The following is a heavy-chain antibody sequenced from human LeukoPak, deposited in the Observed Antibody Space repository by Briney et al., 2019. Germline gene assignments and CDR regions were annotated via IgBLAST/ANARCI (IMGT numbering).Heavy chain of an antibody. D-gene: IGHD3-10*01. CDR1: GFTFSSYS. CDR3: ARDRGEATMVRGVSHYGMDV. J-gene: IGHJ6*02. Sequence: KPGGSLRLSCAASGFTFSSYSMNWVRQAPGKGLEWVSSISSSSSYIYYADSVKGRFTISRDNAKNSLYLQMNSPRAEDTAVYYCARDRGEATMVRGVSHYGMDVWGQGTTVTVSS. CDR2: ISSSSSYI. V-gene: IGHV3-21*01.